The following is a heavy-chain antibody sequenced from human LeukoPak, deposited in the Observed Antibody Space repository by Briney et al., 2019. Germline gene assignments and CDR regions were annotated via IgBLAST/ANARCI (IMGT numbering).Heavy chain of an antibody. CDR2: ISANSGNT. CDR3: ARDRNHAFDF. CDR1: GYTFTING. V-gene: IGHV1-18*01. J-gene: IGHJ3*01. Sequence: GASAKVSCKASGYTFTINGISWVRQAPGQGLEWMGWISANSGNTNYAQRLQGRVTMTTDTSTTTAYMELRSLRSDDTAVYYCARDRNHAFDFWGHGTMVTVSS.